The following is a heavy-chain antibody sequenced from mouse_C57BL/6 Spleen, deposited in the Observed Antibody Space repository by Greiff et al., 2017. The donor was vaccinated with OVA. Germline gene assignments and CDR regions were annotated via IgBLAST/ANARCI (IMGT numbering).Heavy chain of an antibody. CDR2: ISDGGSYT. J-gene: IGHJ1*03. V-gene: IGHV5-4*01. CDR1: GFTFSSYA. D-gene: IGHD1-1*01. Sequence: EVQRVESGGGLVKPGGSLKLSCAASGFTFSSYAMSWVRQTPEKRLEWVATISDGGSYTYYPDNVKGRFTISRDNAKNNLYLQMSHLKSEDTAMYYCAREGITTGSTYWYFDVWGTGTTVTVSS. CDR3: AREGITTGSTYWYFDV.